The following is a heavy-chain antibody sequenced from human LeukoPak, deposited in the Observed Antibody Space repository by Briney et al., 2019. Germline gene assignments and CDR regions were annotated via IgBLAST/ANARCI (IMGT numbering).Heavy chain of an antibody. J-gene: IGHJ5*02. CDR1: GGSISSGDYY. CDR2: IYYSGST. V-gene: IGHV4-30-4*08. D-gene: IGHD3-10*01. Sequence: SETLSLTCTVSGGSISSGDYYWSWIRQPPGKGLEWIGYIYYSGSTYYNPSLKSRVTISVDTSKNQFSLKLSSVTAADTAVYYCARNPTRFLYNWFDPWGQGTLVTVSS. CDR3: ARNPTRFLYNWFDP.